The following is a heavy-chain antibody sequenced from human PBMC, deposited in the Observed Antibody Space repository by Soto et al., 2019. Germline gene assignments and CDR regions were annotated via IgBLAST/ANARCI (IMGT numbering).Heavy chain of an antibody. V-gene: IGHV4-59*01. D-gene: IGHD3-10*01. Sequence: QVQLQESGPGLVKPSETLSLTCTVSGGSISSYYWSWIRQPPGKGLEWIGYIYYSGSTNYNPSLKSRVTISVDTSKNQFSLKLSSVTAADTAVYYCARARGKDGMDVWGQGTTVTVSS. J-gene: IGHJ6*02. CDR3: ARARGKDGMDV. CDR1: GGSISSYY. CDR2: IYYSGST.